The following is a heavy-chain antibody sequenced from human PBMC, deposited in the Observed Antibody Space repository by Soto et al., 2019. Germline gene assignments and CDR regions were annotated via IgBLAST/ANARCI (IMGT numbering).Heavy chain of an antibody. CDR2: MNPNSGNT. Sequence: GASVKVSCKASGYTFTSYDINWVRQATGQGLEWMGWMNPNSGNTGYAQKFQGRVTMTRNTSISTAYMELSSLRSEDTAVYYCAREWILWFGEYYYYYMVVWGKGTTVTVSS. CDR3: AREWILWFGEYYYYYMVV. CDR1: GYTFTSYD. V-gene: IGHV1-8*01. D-gene: IGHD3-10*01. J-gene: IGHJ6*03.